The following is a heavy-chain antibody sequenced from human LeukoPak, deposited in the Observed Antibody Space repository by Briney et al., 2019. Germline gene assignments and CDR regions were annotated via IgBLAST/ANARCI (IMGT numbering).Heavy chain of an antibody. V-gene: IGHV3-30*18. CDR3: AKDRATATVYYYYGVDV. Sequence: GGSLRLSCAASGFTFSSYGMHWVRQAPGKGLEWVAVISYDGSNKYYADSVKGRFTISRDNSKNTLYLQMNSLRAEDTAVYYCAKDRATATVYYYYGVDVWGQGTTVTVSS. J-gene: IGHJ6*02. CDR2: ISYDGSNK. CDR1: GFTFSSYG. D-gene: IGHD4-17*01.